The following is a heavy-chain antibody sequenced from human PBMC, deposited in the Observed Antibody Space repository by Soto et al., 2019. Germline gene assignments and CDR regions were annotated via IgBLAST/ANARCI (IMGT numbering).Heavy chain of an antibody. Sequence: PSETLSLTCAVSGGSIDRRYWWSWVRQSPGKGLEWIGEIYHSGSTNYNPSLKSRVTISVDKSKNQFSLNLSSVTAADTALYYCARQGFGELHGLVDVWGQGSTVTVSS. CDR1: GGSIDRRYW. V-gene: IGHV4-4*02. J-gene: IGHJ6*02. CDR2: IYHSGST. CDR3: ARQGFGELHGLVDV. D-gene: IGHD3-10*01.